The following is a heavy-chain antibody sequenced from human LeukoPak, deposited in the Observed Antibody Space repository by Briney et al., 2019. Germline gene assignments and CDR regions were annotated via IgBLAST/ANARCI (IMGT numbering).Heavy chain of an antibody. D-gene: IGHD3-10*01. CDR3: GRGVYYGSVSPRLDY. J-gene: IGHJ4*02. Sequence: GGSLRLSCAASGFTFSSYAMSWVRQAPGKGLESVSSISSSGNNIYYADSVKGRFTISRDNAKNSLYLQMNSLRYEDTAVYYLGRGVYYGSVSPRLDYWGQGTLVTVSS. CDR2: ISSSGNNI. V-gene: IGHV3-48*02. CDR1: GFTFSSYA.